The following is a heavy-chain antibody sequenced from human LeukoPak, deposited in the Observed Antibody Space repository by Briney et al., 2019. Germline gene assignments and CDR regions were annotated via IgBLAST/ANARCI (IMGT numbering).Heavy chain of an antibody. J-gene: IGHJ4*02. CDR2: IYYSGST. D-gene: IGHD2-2*01. CDR3: ASWAGVVDDFNGPFDY. Sequence: SETLSLTCTVSGSSISSSSYYWGWIRQPPGKGLEWIGSIYYSGSTYYNPSLKSRVTISVDTSKNQFSLKLSSVTAADTAVYYCASWAGVVDDFNGPFDYWGQGTLVTVSS. V-gene: IGHV4-39*01. CDR1: GSSISSSSYY.